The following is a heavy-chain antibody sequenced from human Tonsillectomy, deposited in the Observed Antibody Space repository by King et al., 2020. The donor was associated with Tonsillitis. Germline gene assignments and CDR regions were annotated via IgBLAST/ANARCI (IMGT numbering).Heavy chain of an antibody. Sequence: VQLQQWGAGLLKPSETLSLTCAVYGGSFSTYYWTWIRQPPGKGLEWIGEIDYRGTTNYNPSLKSRVTISVHTSKNQFSLKLSPVTAADTAVYFCARRGYGAFPYYLDFWGQGTLVPVSS. CDR2: IDYRGTT. CDR3: ARRGYGAFPYYLDF. V-gene: IGHV4-34*01. D-gene: IGHD4-17*01. J-gene: IGHJ4*02. CDR1: GGSFSTYY.